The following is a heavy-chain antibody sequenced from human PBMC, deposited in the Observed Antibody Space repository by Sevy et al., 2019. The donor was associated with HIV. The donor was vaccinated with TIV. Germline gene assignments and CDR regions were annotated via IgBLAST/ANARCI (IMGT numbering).Heavy chain of an antibody. J-gene: IGHJ3*02. CDR1: GFTFSSYW. CDR3: ARWRAVAGSAHAFDI. V-gene: IGHV3-74*01. D-gene: IGHD6-19*01. Sequence: GGSLRLSCAASGFTFSSYWMHWVRQAPGKGLMWVSRINGDVSSTSYADSVKGRFTISRDNAKNTLYLQMNSLRAEDTAVYYCARWRAVAGSAHAFDIWGQGTMVTVSS. CDR2: INGDVSST.